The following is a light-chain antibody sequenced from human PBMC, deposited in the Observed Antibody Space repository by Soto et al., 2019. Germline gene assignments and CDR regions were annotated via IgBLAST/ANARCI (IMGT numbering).Light chain of an antibody. CDR1: QSVSSSY. CDR2: GAS. V-gene: IGKV3-20*01. CDR3: QQYGSSPT. J-gene: IGKJ1*01. Sequence: EIVLTQSPGTLSLSPGERATLSCRASQSVSSSYLAWYQQKAGQAPRLLIYGASSRATGIPDRFSGSGSGTYFTLTISRLEPEDFAVYYCQQYGSSPTFGQGTKVEIK.